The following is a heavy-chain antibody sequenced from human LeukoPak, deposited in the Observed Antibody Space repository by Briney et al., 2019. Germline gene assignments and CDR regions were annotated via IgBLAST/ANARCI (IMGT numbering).Heavy chain of an antibody. V-gene: IGHV1-18*01. Sequence: VASVKVSCKASGYTFTSYGISWVRQAPGQGLEWMGWISAYNGNTNYAQKLQGRVTMTTDTSTSTAYMELRSLRSDDTAVYYCARLRYSYAGYYFDYWGQGTLVTVSS. J-gene: IGHJ4*02. D-gene: IGHD5-18*01. CDR1: GYTFTSYG. CDR3: ARLRYSYAGYYFDY. CDR2: ISAYNGNT.